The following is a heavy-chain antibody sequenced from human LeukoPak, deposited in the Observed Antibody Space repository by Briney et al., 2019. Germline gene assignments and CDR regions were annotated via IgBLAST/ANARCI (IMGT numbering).Heavy chain of an antibody. Sequence: PSETLSLTCTVSGGSISSGGYYWSWIRQPPGKGLEWIGYIYHSGSTYYNPSLKSRVTISVDRSKNQFSLKLSSVTAADTAVYYCARASPGIAAAVDTWGQGTLVTVSS. CDR3: ARASPGIAAAVDT. CDR1: GGSISSGGYY. CDR2: IYHSGST. V-gene: IGHV4-30-2*01. D-gene: IGHD6-13*01. J-gene: IGHJ5*02.